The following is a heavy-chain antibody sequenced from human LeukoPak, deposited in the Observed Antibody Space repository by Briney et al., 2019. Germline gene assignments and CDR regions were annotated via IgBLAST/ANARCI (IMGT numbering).Heavy chain of an antibody. CDR2: FDPEGGEA. J-gene: IGHJ4*02. D-gene: IGHD5/OR15-5a*01. V-gene: IGHV1-24*01. CDR3: TAGGVYSLLDH. Sequence: ASLKVSCKVSGDTLRELSMHWVRQAPGKGLEWMGGFDPEGGEAIYAQKFQGRLTMTEDTSTDTAYMDLRSLRSDDTAVYCTAGGVYSLLDHWGQGTQVTVSS. CDR1: GDTLRELS.